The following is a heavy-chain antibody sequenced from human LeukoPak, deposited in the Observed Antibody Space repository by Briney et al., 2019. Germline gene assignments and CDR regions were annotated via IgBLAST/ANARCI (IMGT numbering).Heavy chain of an antibody. CDR1: GFTFSSYA. CDR2: ISSNGGST. CDR3: ARDPEYSSSWYRGAFDI. D-gene: IGHD6-13*01. Sequence: PGGSLRLSCAASGFTFSSYAMHWVRQAPGKGLEYVSAISSNGGSTYYANSVKGRFTISRDNSKNTLYLQMGSLRAEDMAVYYCARDPEYSSSWYRGAFDIWGQGTMVTVSS. J-gene: IGHJ3*02. V-gene: IGHV3-64*01.